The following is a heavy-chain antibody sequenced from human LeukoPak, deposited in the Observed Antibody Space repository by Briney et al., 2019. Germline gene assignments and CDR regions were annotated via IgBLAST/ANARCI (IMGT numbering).Heavy chain of an antibody. Sequence: PSETLSLTCAVYGGSFSGYYWSWIRQPPGKGLEWIGEIYHSGSTNYNPSLKSRVTISVDKSKNQFSLKLSSVTAADTAVYYCARLRLGELSLSLTLDYWGQGTLVTVSS. V-gene: IGHV4-34*01. CDR3: ARLRLGELSLSLTLDY. J-gene: IGHJ4*02. CDR1: GGSFSGYY. D-gene: IGHD3-16*02. CDR2: IYHSGST.